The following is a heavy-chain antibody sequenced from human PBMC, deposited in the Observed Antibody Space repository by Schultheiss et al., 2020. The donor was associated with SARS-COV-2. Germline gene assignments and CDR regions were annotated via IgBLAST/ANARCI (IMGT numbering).Heavy chain of an antibody. CDR1: GFTFSSYG. Sequence: GESLKISCAASGFTFSSYGMHWVRQAPGKGLEWVAVIWYDGSNKYYADSVKGRFTISRDNAKNSLYLQMNSLRAEDTAVYYCARAQYLTLFDYWGQGTLVTVSS. CDR3: ARAQYLTLFDY. J-gene: IGHJ4*02. D-gene: IGHD2-2*01. CDR2: IWYDGSNK. V-gene: IGHV3-33*08.